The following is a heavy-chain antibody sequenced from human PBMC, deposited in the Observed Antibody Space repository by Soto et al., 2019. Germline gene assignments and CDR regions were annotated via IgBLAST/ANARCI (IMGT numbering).Heavy chain of an antibody. CDR3: ARSQMTTIGYFDL. J-gene: IGHJ4*02. CDR1: GFTFSSNA. Sequence: EVQLLESGGGSVQPGGSLRLSCAASGFTFSSNAMSWVRQAPGKGLEWVSGISGSSEYIYYADSVKGRFTISRDNSQNTLLVQIGSLRAEDTAVYYCARSQMTTIGYFDLWGQGTLVIVSS. V-gene: IGHV3-23*01. D-gene: IGHD1-1*01. CDR2: ISGSSEYI.